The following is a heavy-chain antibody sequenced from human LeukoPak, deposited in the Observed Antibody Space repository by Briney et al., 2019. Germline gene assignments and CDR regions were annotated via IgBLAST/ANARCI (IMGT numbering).Heavy chain of an antibody. Sequence: SETLSLTCTVSGGSISSSSYYWGWIRQPPGKGLEWIGSFYYSGSTYYNPSLKSRVTISVDTSKNQFSLKLSSVTAADTAVYYCARRDYGGAFFDYWGQGTLVTVSS. V-gene: IGHV4-39*01. CDR3: ARRDYGGAFFDY. D-gene: IGHD4-23*01. J-gene: IGHJ4*02. CDR1: GGSISSSSYY. CDR2: FYYSGST.